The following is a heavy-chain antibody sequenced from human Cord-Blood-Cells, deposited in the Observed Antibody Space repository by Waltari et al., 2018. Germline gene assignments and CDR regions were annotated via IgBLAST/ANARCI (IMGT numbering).Heavy chain of an antibody. CDR1: GGSISSRSDA. D-gene: IGHD6-6*01. J-gene: IGHJ3*02. Sequence: QLQLQESGPGLVNTWVTLSLTCTVSGGSISSRSDAWVWSRQPPGKGLEGIGSIYYSGSTYYNPSLKSRVTISVDTSKNQFSLKLSSVTAADTAVYYCARPHSSSDAFDIWGQGTMVTVSS. V-gene: IGHV4-39*01. CDR2: IYYSGST. CDR3: ARPHSSSDAFDI.